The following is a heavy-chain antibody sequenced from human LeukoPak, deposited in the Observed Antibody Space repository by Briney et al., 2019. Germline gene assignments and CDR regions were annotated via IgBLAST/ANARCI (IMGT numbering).Heavy chain of an antibody. J-gene: IGHJ4*02. V-gene: IGHV3-23*01. CDR2: ISDTGGIT. D-gene: IGHD1-26*01. CDR3: ARISYSGSSFDY. Sequence: GGSLRLSCAPSGFIFSSSAMSWVRQAPGKGLEWVSSISDTGGITYYVDSVKGRFTCSRDNSRNTLYLQMNSLRAEDTAVYYCARISYSGSSFDYWGQGTLITVSS. CDR1: GFIFSSSA.